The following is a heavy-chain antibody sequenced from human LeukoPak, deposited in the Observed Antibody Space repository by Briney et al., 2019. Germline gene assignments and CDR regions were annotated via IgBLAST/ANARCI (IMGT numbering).Heavy chain of an antibody. CDR2: IYYSGST. CDR3: ARGKWEPR. D-gene: IGHD1-26*01. J-gene: IGHJ4*02. V-gene: IGHV4-39*01. Sequence: SETLSLTCAVSGGSISSSSYYWGWIRQPPGKGLEWIRSIYYSGSTYYNPSLMSRVTISVDTSKNQFSLKLSSVTAADTAVYYCARGKWEPRWGQGTLVTVSS. CDR1: GGSISSSSYY.